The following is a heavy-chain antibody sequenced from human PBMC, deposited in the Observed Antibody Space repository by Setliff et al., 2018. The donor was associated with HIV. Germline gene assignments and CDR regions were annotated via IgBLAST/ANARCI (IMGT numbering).Heavy chain of an antibody. J-gene: IGHJ4*02. CDR1: GGSISSSSYY. D-gene: IGHD3-22*01. CDR3: VRGSRGARASKIHSSGYYLVY. V-gene: IGHV4-39*07. Sequence: LSLTCTVPGGSISSSSYYWGRIRQPPGKGQEWIGSINYSGSTYYNPSLKSRVTISEDTSKNQYSLKLSSVTAADTAVYYCVRGSRGARASKIHSSGYYLVYWGQGTLVTVSS. CDR2: INYSGST.